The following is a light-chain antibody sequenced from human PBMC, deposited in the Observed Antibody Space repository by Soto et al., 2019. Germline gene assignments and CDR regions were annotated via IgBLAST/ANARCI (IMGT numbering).Light chain of an antibody. V-gene: IGKV1-5*01. CDR2: DVS. CDR1: QTIINW. Sequence: DIQMTQSPSTLSASVGDRVTITCRASQTIINWLAWYQQKPGKAPKLLIYDVSSLESGVPSRFSGSGSGTAFTLTISSLQPYDFATYYCQQYNSYSPRTFGQGTKVDIK. CDR3: QQYNSYSPRT. J-gene: IGKJ1*01.